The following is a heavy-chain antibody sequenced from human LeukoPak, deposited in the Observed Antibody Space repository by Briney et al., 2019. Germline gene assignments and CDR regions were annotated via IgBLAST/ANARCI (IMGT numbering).Heavy chain of an antibody. D-gene: IGHD2-15*01. CDR3: AKHSDAHDL. Sequence: GGSLRLSCAASGFIFDDYGMSWVRQAPGKGLEWVSGINWNGGGTGYSDSVKGRFTISRDNSKNTLYLQMNSLRAEDTAVYYCAKHSDAHDLWGQGTLVTVSS. J-gene: IGHJ5*02. CDR1: GFIFDDYG. CDR2: INWNGGGT. V-gene: IGHV3-20*04.